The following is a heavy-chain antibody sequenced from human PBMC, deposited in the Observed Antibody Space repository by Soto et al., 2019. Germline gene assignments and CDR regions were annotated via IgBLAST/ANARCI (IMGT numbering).Heavy chain of an antibody. CDR2: INPNSGDT. CDR3: ARDGVALGFDP. J-gene: IGHJ5*02. CDR1: GYSFTGYY. Sequence: ASVKVSCKASGYSFTGYYIHWVRQAPGQGLEWMGYINPNSGDTRYAQDLQGRVTMTRDTSINTASMELRGLTSDDTAVYYCARDGVALGFDPWGQGTLVTVSS. D-gene: IGHD2-15*01. V-gene: IGHV1-2*02.